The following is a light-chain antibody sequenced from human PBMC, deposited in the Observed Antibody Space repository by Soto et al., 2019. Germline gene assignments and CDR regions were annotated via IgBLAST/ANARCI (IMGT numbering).Light chain of an antibody. CDR1: SSDVGGYNY. V-gene: IGLV2-14*01. CDR2: DVS. Sequence: QSALTQPASVSGSPGQSLTISCTGTSSDVGGYNYVSWYQQHPGKAPKLMIYDVSNRPSGVSNRYSGSKSGNTASLTISGLQAEYEADYYCSSYTSSSTLVVFGGGTKLTVL. CDR3: SSYTSSSTLVV. J-gene: IGLJ2*01.